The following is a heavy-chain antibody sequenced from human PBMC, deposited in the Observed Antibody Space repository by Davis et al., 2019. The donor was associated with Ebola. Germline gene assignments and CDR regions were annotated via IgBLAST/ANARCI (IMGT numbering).Heavy chain of an antibody. CDR1: GVTLSSYN. V-gene: IGHV1-69*08. J-gene: IGHJ6*02. D-gene: IGHD2-2*01. Sequence: AALVKVSCKASGVTLSSYNINWVRLTPGQGLEWIGWVIPILGTTKKAQKFQGRVTITEDKSTSTVYMELNRLRFEDTDVYYCAHSKEDILVLSGRMDHYGMDVWGQGTTVTVSS. CDR3: AHSKEDILVLSGRMDHYGMDV. CDR2: VIPILGTT.